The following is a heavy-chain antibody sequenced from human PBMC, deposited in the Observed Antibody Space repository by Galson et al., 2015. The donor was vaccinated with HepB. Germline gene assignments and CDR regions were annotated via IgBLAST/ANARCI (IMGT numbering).Heavy chain of an antibody. D-gene: IGHD3-10*01. J-gene: IGHJ3*02. Sequence: SLRLSCAASKFSFSDYAMHWVRQAPGKGLEWVTFISYDGTNKYYADSVKGRFTVSRDNSKNTLYLQMNSLRAEDTALYYCARGGMASSYDYYKRAFDIWGQGTMVTLSS. CDR3: ARGGMASSYDYYKRAFDI. V-gene: IGHV3-30-3*01. CDR1: KFSFSDYA. CDR2: ISYDGTNK.